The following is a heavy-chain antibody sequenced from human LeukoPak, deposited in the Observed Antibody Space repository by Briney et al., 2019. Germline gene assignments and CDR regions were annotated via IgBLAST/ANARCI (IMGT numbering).Heavy chain of an antibody. V-gene: IGHV4-39*07. CDR1: GGSISSSSYY. D-gene: IGHD4-17*01. Sequence: SETLSLTCTVSGGSISSSSYYWGWIRQPPGKGLEWIGSIYYSGSTYYNPSLKSRVTISVDTPRNQFSLRLNSVTAADTAVYYCARSSYGYYLDYWGQGTLVSVSS. J-gene: IGHJ4*02. CDR2: IYYSGST. CDR3: ARSSYGYYLDY.